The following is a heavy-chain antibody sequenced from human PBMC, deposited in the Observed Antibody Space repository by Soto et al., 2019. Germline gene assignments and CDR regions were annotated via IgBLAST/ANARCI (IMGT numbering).Heavy chain of an antibody. CDR1: GFTFSSYA. CDR3: AKVKDFYCSGGSCFIDS. D-gene: IGHD2-15*01. J-gene: IGHJ4*02. CDR2: ISGSGGST. Sequence: EVQLLESGGGLVQPGGSLRLSCAASGFTFSSYAMSWVRQAPGKGLEWVSAISGSGGSTYYADSVKGRFTISRDSSKNTLFLQMNSLRAEDTAVYYCAKVKDFYCSGGSCFIDSWGQGTLLTVSS. V-gene: IGHV3-23*01.